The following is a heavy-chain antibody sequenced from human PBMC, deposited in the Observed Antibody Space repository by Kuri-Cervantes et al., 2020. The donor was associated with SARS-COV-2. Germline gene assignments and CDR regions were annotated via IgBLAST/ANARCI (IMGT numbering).Heavy chain of an antibody. CDR2: ISSSSSTI. J-gene: IGHJ4*02. CDR1: GFTFSHFA. V-gene: IGHV3-48*01. Sequence: GESLKISCAASGFTFSHFALFWVRQAPGKGLEWVSYISSSSSTIYYADSVKGRFTISRDNAKNSLYLQMNSLRAEDTAVYYCASPEVAIRGWGQGTLVTVSS. CDR3: ASPEVAIRG. D-gene: IGHD2-2*02.